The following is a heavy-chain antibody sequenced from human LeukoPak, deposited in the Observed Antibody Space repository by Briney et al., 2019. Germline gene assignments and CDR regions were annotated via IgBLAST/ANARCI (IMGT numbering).Heavy chain of an antibody. J-gene: IGHJ4*02. Sequence: GGSLRLSCAGSGFTFSSYSMNWVRQAPGKGLEWVSFISTSSSYIYYADSVKGRFTIPRDNAKNSLYLQMNSLRAEDTAVYYCRVHYDILTGSSGEIFFFDYWGQGTLVTVSS. D-gene: IGHD3-9*01. CDR3: RVHYDILTGSSGEIFFFDY. CDR2: ISTSSSYI. CDR1: GFTFSSYS. V-gene: IGHV3-21*01.